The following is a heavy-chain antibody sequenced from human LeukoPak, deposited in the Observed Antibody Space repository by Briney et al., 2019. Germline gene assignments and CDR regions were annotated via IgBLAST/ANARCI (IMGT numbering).Heavy chain of an antibody. CDR1: GFTFSSYA. D-gene: IGHD3-16*02. Sequence: PGGSLRLSCAASGFTFSSYAMSWVRQAPGKGLEWVSAISGSGGSTYYADSVKGRFTISRDNAKNSLYLQMNSLRAEDTAVYYCAKDYREDRGRPEYYFDYWGQGTLVTVSS. J-gene: IGHJ4*02. CDR3: AKDYREDRGRPEYYFDY. CDR2: ISGSGGST. V-gene: IGHV3-23*01.